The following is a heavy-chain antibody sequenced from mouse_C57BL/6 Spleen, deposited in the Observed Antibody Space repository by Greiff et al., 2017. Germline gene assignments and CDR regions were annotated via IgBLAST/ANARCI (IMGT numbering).Heavy chain of an antibody. CDR1: GFTFSSYA. Sequence: EVQVVESGEGLVKPGGSLKLSCAASGFTFSSYAMSWVRQTPEKRLEWVAYISSGGDYIYYADTVKGRFTISRDNARNTLYLQMSSVKSEDTAMYYCTREGYVNYRWFSYWGQGTLGTVSA. J-gene: IGHJ3*01. CDR2: ISSGGDYI. CDR3: TREGYVNYRWFSY. D-gene: IGHD2-1*01. V-gene: IGHV5-9-1*02.